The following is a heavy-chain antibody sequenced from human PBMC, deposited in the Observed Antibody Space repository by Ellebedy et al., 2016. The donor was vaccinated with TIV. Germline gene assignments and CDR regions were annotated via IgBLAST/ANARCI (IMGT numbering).Heavy chain of an antibody. D-gene: IGHD1-26*01. J-gene: IGHJ2*01. V-gene: IGHV3-23*01. CDR2: ISGSGGST. CDR1: GFTFRTDA. CDR3: AKSVGIVGAKSYWYFDL. Sequence: GESLKISXAASGFTFRTDAITWVRQAPGKGLEWVSAISGSGGSTYYADSVKGRFIISRDNSKNMLFLQMNSLRAEDTAVYYCAKSVGIVGAKSYWYFDLWGRGTLVTVSS.